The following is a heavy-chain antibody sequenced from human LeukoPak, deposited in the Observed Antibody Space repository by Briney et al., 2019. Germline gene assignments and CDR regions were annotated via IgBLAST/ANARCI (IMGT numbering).Heavy chain of an antibody. CDR2: IYSDGRT. CDR1: GFTVSSNY. CDR3: AKDRLNYYDSSGYYRHSHFDY. J-gene: IGHJ4*02. D-gene: IGHD3-22*01. V-gene: IGHV3-53*01. Sequence: PGGSLRLSCAASGFTVSSNYMSWVRQAPGKGLEWVSVIYSDGRTYYADSVKGRFTISRDNSKNTLYLETNSLRAEDTAVYYCAKDRLNYYDSSGYYRHSHFDYWGQGTLVTVSS.